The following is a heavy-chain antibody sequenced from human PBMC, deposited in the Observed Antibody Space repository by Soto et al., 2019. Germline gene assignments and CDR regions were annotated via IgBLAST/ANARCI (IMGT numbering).Heavy chain of an antibody. D-gene: IGHD3-22*01. CDR3: ARRDSSGYYLDY. Sequence: QVQLQESGPGLVKPSETLSLTCTVSGGSISSYYWSWIRQPPGKGLEWIGYIYYSGSTNYNPSLKSLVTISVDTSKNPFSLKLSSVTDAATAVYYCARRDSSGYYLDYWGQGTLVTVSS. CDR2: IYYSGST. J-gene: IGHJ4*02. CDR1: GGSISSYY. V-gene: IGHV4-59*01.